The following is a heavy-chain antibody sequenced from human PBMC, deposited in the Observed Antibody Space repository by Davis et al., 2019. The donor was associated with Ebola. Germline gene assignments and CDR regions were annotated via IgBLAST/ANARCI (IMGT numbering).Heavy chain of an antibody. CDR2: ISPNGRNT. V-gene: IGHV3-43D*03. D-gene: IGHD4-17*01. Sequence: GESLKISCADSVITFSSYAMTRVRQAPGKGLEWVSLISPNGRNTDYADSVKGRVTISRDNRRNSLYLQMNSLRVEDTAVYYCAKGTTVNYWGQGTLVTVSS. J-gene: IGHJ4*02. CDR3: AKGTTVNY. CDR1: VITFSSYA.